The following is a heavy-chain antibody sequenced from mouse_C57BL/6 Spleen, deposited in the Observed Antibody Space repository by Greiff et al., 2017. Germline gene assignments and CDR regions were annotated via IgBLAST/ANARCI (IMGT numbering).Heavy chain of an antibody. J-gene: IGHJ2*01. CDR1: GYTFTDYY. V-gene: IGHV1-76*01. CDR2: IYPANGDT. Sequence: VQLQQSGAELVRPGASVKLSCKASGYTFTDYYMHWVKQRPGQGLEWIGKIYPANGDTYYNEKFKGKATMTAEKSSSTAYMQLSSLTSEDAAVYYCARAGSLCYLDYWGQGTTVTVSS. D-gene: IGHD1-2*01. CDR3: ARAGSLCYLDY.